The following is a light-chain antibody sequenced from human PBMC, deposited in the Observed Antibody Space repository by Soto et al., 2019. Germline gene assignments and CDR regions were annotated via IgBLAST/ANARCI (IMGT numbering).Light chain of an antibody. CDR2: GNS. J-gene: IGLJ2*01. CDR3: QYYDSSSSAL. V-gene: IGLV1-40*01. Sequence: QSVLTQPPSVSGAPGQRVTISCTGSSSNIGAGYDVHWYQQLPGTAPKLLIYGNSNRPSGVPDRFSGSKSGTSASLAITGLQADDADDYYRQYYDSSSSALFGGGTKLTVL. CDR1: SSNIGAGYD.